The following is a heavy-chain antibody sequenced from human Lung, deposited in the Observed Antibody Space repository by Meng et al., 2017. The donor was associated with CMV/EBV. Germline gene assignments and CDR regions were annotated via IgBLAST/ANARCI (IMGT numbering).Heavy chain of an antibody. CDR1: GFTFSSYS. CDR3: AREFCSSCSGYPPDP. V-gene: IGHV3-21*01. CDR2: ISSKSSYV. D-gene: IGHD2-2*01. J-gene: IGHJ5*02. Sequence: GESLKISCAASGFTFSSYSINWVRQAPGKGLEWVSYISSKSSYVYYADSVKGRFTISRDNAKNSLYLQMNSLRAEDTAVYYCAREFCSSCSGYPPDPWGQGTLVTVSS.